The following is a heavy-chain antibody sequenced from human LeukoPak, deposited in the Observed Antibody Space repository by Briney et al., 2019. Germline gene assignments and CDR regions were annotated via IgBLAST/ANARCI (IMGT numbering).Heavy chain of an antibody. V-gene: IGHV4-39*01. D-gene: IGHD3-3*01. Sequence: SSETLSLTCTVSGGSISSSSYYWGWIRQPPGKGLEWIGTIYYSGSTYYNPSLKSRVTISVDTSKNQFSLKLSSVTAADTAMYYCAGRFLEWLLDHWGQGTLVTVSS. CDR3: AGRFLEWLLDH. CDR2: IYYSGST. CDR1: GGSISSSSYY. J-gene: IGHJ4*02.